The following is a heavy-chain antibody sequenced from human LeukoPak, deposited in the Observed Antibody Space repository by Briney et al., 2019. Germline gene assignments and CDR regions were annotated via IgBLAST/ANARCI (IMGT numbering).Heavy chain of an antibody. V-gene: IGHV1-8*01. CDR2: MNPNSGNT. D-gene: IGHD6-13*01. CDR3: ARASRRAAAGLGRYFDY. CDR1: GYTFTSYD. Sequence: ASVKVSCKASGYTFTSYDINWVRQATGQGLEWMGWMNPNSGNTGYARKFQGRVTMTRNTSISTAYMELSSLRSEDTAVYYCARASRRAAAGLGRYFDYWGQGTLVTVSS. J-gene: IGHJ4*03.